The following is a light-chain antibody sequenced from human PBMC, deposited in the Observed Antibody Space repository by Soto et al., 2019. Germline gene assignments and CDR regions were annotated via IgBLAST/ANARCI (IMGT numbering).Light chain of an antibody. CDR1: QSISTK. CDR2: GAS. CDR3: QQYDNWPQT. Sequence: EIVLMQSPGTLSLSPGDRATLSCRASQSISTKVAWYQQKPGQAPRLLIYGASTRATGIPARFSGRGSGTEFTLTISSLQSVDFAVYYCQQYDNWPQTFGQGTKVDIK. V-gene: IGKV3-15*01. J-gene: IGKJ1*01.